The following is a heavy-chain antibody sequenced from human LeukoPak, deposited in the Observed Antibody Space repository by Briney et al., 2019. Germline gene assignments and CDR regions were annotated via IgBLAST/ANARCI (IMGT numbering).Heavy chain of an antibody. V-gene: IGHV4-38-2*02. D-gene: IGHD5-18*01. CDR2: IFHNGNT. J-gene: IGHJ4*02. CDR3: ARIEDVTRGYNHAYYFDY. CDR1: GYSISSDYY. Sequence: SETQSLTCTVSGYSISSDYYWGWIRQPPGKGLEWIGNIFHNGNTYYNPSLKSRVTMSIDTSKKQFSLKLRTATAADTAVYYCARIEDVTRGYNHAYYFDYWGQGTLVTVSS.